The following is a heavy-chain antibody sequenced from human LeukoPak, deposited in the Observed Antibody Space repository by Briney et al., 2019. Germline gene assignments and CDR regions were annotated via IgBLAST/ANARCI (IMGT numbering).Heavy chain of an antibody. D-gene: IGHD3-10*01. CDR3: ARDGDAYGSGSYYQY. J-gene: IGHJ4*02. CDR1: GGTFSSYA. CDR2: IIPIFGTA. V-gene: IGHV1-69*13. Sequence: SVKVSCKASGGTFSSYAISWVRQAPGQGLEWMGGIIPIFGTANYAQKFQGRVTITADESTGTAYMELSSLRSEDTAVYYCARDGDAYGSGSYYQYWGQGTLVTVSS.